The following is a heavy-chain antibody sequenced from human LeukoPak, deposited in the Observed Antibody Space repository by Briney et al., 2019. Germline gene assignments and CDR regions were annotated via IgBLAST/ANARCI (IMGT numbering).Heavy chain of an antibody. J-gene: IGHJ4*02. CDR3: ARGSYYYDFTSCLSY. CDR1: GFTFSSYA. CDR2: ISYDGSNK. D-gene: IGHD3-22*01. V-gene: IGHV3-30-3*01. Sequence: GSLRLSCAASGFTFSSYAMHWVRQAPGKRLEWVAVISYDGSNKYYADSVKGRFTISRDNSKNTLYLQMNSLRAEDTAVYYCARGSYYYDFTSCLSYWGQGTLVTVSS.